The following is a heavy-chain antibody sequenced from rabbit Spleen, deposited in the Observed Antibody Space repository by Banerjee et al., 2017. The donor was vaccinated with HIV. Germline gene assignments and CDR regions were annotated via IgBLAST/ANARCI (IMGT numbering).Heavy chain of an antibody. Sequence: QEQLVESGGGLVQPGGSLKLSCKTSGFDFSSYGVSWVRQAPGTGLEWIGYIDPVFGITYYANGVNGRFSISSHNAQNTLFLQLNSLTAADTATYFCVRDRADIGGDYGPYYFDFWGPGTLVTVS. CDR3: VRDRADIGGDYGPYYFDF. V-gene: IGHV1S47*01. CDR1: GFDFSSYG. CDR2: IDPVFGIT. J-gene: IGHJ4*01. D-gene: IGHD2-1*01.